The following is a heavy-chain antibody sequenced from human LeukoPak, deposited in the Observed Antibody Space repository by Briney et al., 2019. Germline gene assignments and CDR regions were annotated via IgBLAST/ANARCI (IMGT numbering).Heavy chain of an antibody. V-gene: IGHV1-69*05. Sequence: SVKVSCMASGGTFSSYAISWVRQAPGQGLEWMGGIIPIFGTANYAQKFQGRVTITTDESTSTAYMELSSLRSEDTAVYYCARDVGAIAASPAYFDYWGQGTLVTVSS. CDR2: IIPIFGTA. J-gene: IGHJ4*02. D-gene: IGHD6-6*01. CDR1: GGTFSSYA. CDR3: ARDVGAIAASPAYFDY.